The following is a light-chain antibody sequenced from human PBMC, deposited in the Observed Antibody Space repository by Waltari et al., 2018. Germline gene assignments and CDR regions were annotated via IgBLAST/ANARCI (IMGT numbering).Light chain of an antibody. CDR3: MQGAHWPYT. CDR1: QSLVHSDGNTY. J-gene: IGKJ2*01. Sequence: DVVMTQSPLALPVTLGQPASIPCKSSQSLVHSDGNTYLSWLQQRPGQSPSRLIYKVSNRDSGVPDRVSGSGSGTDFTLKISRVEAEDVAVYFCMQGAHWPYTFGQGTEREIK. CDR2: KVS. V-gene: IGKV2-30*02.